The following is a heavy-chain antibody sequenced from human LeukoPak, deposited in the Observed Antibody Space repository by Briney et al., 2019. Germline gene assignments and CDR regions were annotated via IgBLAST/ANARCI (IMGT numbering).Heavy chain of an antibody. CDR2: IYYSGST. Sequence: SETLSLTCTVSGGSISSYYWSWIRQPPGKGLEWIGYIYYSGSTNYNPSLKSRVTISVDTSKNQFSLKLSSVTAADTAVYYCARDGRRDGYNFNWFDPWGQGTLVTVSS. V-gene: IGHV4-59*01. D-gene: IGHD5-24*01. CDR3: ARDGRRDGYNFNWFDP. CDR1: GGSISSYY. J-gene: IGHJ5*02.